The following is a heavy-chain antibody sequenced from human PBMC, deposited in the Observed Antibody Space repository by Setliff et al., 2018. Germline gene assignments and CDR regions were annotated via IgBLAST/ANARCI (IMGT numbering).Heavy chain of an antibody. J-gene: IGHJ5*02. V-gene: IGHV4-4*07. D-gene: IGHD6-6*01. CDR1: GGSISYNY. Sequence: LSLTCTVSGGSISYNYWSWIRQPAGKGLQWIGRINTSGSTKYNPSLKSRVTISVDTSKNQFSLTMSSVTAADAAVYYCARGRNVAARLLDTWGQGSRVTVSS. CDR2: INTSGST. CDR3: ARGRNVAARLLDT.